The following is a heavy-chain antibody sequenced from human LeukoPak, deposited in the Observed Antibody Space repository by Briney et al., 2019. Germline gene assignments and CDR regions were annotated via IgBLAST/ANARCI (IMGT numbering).Heavy chain of an antibody. D-gene: IGHD6-19*01. Sequence: SETLSLTCGVYGGSLSGYDWSWIRQSPGKGLERIGAVNPSGGTTYNPSLKSRATISVDTSKSQFSLRLSSVTAADTAVYYCARWTSGWYYFDFWGQGSLVTVSS. V-gene: IGHV4-34*01. CDR1: GGSLSGYD. CDR3: ARWTSGWYYFDF. CDR2: VNPSGGT. J-gene: IGHJ4*02.